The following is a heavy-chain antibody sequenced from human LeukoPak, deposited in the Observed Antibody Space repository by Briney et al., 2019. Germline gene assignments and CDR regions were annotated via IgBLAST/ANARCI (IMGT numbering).Heavy chain of an antibody. Sequence: SETLSLTCTVSGGSISSGDYYWSWIRQPPGKGLEWIWSIYYSGSTYFNPSLKSRVTISVDTSKNQFSLKLSSVTAADTAVYYCASARYYCSSTSCYAGDSWFDPWGQGTLVTVSS. CDR2: IYYSGST. V-gene: IGHV4-39*01. CDR3: ASARYYCSSTSCYAGDSWFDP. D-gene: IGHD2-2*01. J-gene: IGHJ5*02. CDR1: GGSISSGDYY.